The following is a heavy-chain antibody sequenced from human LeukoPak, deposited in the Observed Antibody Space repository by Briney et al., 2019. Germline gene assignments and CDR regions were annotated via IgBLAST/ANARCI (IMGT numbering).Heavy chain of an antibody. Sequence: PWASVKVSCKASGYTFTGYYMHGVRQAPGQGLEWMGWINPNSGGTNYAQKFQGRVTMTRDTSISTAYMELSRLRSDDTAVYYCARDSGSYLGWFDPWGQGTLVTVSS. J-gene: IGHJ5*02. V-gene: IGHV1-2*02. D-gene: IGHD1-26*01. CDR3: ARDSGSYLGWFDP. CDR1: GYTFTGYY. CDR2: INPNSGGT.